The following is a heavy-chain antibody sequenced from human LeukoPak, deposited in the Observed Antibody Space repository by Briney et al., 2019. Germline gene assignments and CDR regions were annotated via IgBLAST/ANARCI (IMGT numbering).Heavy chain of an antibody. CDR1: GFTFSSYG. J-gene: IGHJ4*02. CDR2: IRYDGSNK. CDR3: AKGSPSDIVVVVAARKPFDY. D-gene: IGHD2-15*01. V-gene: IGHV3-30*02. Sequence: GGSLRLPCAASGFTFSSYGMHWVRQAPGKGLEWVAFIRYDGSNKYYADSVKGRFTISRDNSKNTLYLQMNSPRAEDTAVYYCAKGSPSDIVVVVAARKPFDYWGQGTLVTVSS.